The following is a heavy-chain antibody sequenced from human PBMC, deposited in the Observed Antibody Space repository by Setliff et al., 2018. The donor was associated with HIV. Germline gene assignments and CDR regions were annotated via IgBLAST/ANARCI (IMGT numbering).Heavy chain of an antibody. CDR3: ARARYGTSFDP. D-gene: IGHD3-9*01. V-gene: IGHV4-59*01. CDR2: VYYNGGT. J-gene: IGHJ5*02. Sequence: PSETLSLTCTVSGGSISNYYWSWIRQPPGKGLEWIGYVYYNGGTQYNPSLKSRVTISADTSKNQFSLKLNSVTAADTAVYFCARARYGTSFDPWGQGTRVTVSS. CDR1: GGSISNYY.